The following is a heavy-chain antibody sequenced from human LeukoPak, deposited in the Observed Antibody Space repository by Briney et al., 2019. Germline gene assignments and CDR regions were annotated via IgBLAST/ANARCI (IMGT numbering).Heavy chain of an antibody. D-gene: IGHD3-10*01. CDR2: ISAYNGNT. CDR1: GCTFTSYG. V-gene: IGHV1-18*01. Sequence: ASVKVSCKASGCTFTSYGISWVRQAPGQGLEWMGWISAYNGNTNYAQKLQGRVTMTTDTSTGTAYMELRSLRSDDTAVYYCARITMVRGVLDYWGQGTLVTVSS. CDR3: ARITMVRGVLDY. J-gene: IGHJ4*02.